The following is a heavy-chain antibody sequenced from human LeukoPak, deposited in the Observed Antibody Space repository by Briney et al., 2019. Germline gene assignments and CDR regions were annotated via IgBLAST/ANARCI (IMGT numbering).Heavy chain of an antibody. V-gene: IGHV1-2*02. D-gene: IGHD5-18*01. J-gene: IGHJ4*02. Sequence: GASVKVSCKASGYTFTGYYMHWVRQAPGQGLEWMEWINPNSGGTNYAQKFQGRVTMTRDTSISTAYMELSRLRSDDTAVYYCARVATAWIQLWLLGYWGQGTLVTVSS. CDR3: ARVATAWIQLWLLGY. CDR1: GYTFTGYY. CDR2: INPNSGGT.